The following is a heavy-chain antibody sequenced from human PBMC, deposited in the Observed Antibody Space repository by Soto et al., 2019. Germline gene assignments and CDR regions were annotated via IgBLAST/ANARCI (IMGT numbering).Heavy chain of an antibody. CDR2: INDSGNI. Sequence: QVQLQQWGAGLLKPSETLSLTCAVYGGSFSGYQWTWIRQTPGKGLEWIGEINDSGNINYNPSPKSRVTIFVDTAKKQSSLKLSSVTAADTAVYYCARGLILWFGELSRRGGYYYYMDVWGKGTSVTVSS. CDR3: ARGLILWFGELSRRGGYYYYMDV. J-gene: IGHJ6*03. D-gene: IGHD3-10*01. CDR1: GGSFSGYQ. V-gene: IGHV4-34*01.